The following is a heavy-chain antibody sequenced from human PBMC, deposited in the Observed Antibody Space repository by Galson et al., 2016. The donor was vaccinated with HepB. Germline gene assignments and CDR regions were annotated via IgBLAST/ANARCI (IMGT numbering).Heavy chain of an antibody. CDR3: ARESPRKYSSGWYRWDFYYYGMDV. D-gene: IGHD6-13*01. CDR2: IGTAGDT. J-gene: IGHJ6*04. CDR1: GFTFSRYD. V-gene: IGHV3-13*01. Sequence: SLRLSCAASGFTFSRYDMHWVRQATGKGLEWVSTIGTAGDTNYAGSVKGRFTISREIAKNSLYLQMNSLRAGDTAVYYCARESPRKYSSGWYRWDFYYYGMDVWGKGTTVTVSS.